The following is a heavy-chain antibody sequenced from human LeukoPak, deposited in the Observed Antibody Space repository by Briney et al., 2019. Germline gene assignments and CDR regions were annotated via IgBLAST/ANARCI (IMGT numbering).Heavy chain of an antibody. V-gene: IGHV4-31*03. CDR2: IYYSGNT. J-gene: IGHJ4*02. CDR1: GGSISSGGYY. D-gene: IGHD6-13*01. CDR3: ARGRGSSWYYFDS. Sequence: PSQTLSLTCTVSGGSISSGGYYWSWIRQHPGKGLEWIGYIYYSGNTNYNPSLKGRVTMTVDTSKNQFSLNLSSVTAADTAVYYCARGRGSSWYYFDSWGQETLVTVSS.